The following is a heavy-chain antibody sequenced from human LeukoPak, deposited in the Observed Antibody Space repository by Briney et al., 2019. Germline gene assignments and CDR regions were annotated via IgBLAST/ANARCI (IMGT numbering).Heavy chain of an antibody. CDR2: IKQDGSQK. V-gene: IGHV3-7*03. Sequence: GGSLRLSCAASGFTFSTYWMSWVRQAPGKGLESVANIKQDGSQKYYVDSVKGRFTISRDNGKNSLYLQTNSLRAEDTAVYYCARLMTMPSFEYWGQGTLVTVSS. CDR3: ARLMTMPSFEY. J-gene: IGHJ4*02. CDR1: GFTFSTYW. D-gene: IGHD4/OR15-4a*01.